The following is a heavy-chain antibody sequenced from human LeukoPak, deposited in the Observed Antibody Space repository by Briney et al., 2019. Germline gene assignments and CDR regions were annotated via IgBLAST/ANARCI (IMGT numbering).Heavy chain of an antibody. J-gene: IGHJ4*02. Sequence: PGGSLRLSCAASGFTSSNYGMHWVRQAPGKGLEWVALIWYDGNNKYYADSVKGRFTISRDNSKNTLYLQMNSLRAEDTAVYYCAREFHYYFESSGPLEYWGQGTLVSVSS. CDR3: AREFHYYFESSGPLEY. V-gene: IGHV3-33*01. CDR1: GFTSSNYG. D-gene: IGHD3-22*01. CDR2: IWYDGNNK.